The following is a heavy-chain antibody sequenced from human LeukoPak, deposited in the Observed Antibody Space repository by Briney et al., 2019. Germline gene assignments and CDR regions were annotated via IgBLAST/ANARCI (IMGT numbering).Heavy chain of an antibody. Sequence: SVKVSCKASGGTFSSYAISWVRQAPGQGLEWMGGIIPIFGTANYAQKFQGRVTITADESTSTAYMELSSLRSEDTAVYYCARSDRRQQLDLYDYWGQGTLVTVSS. CDR2: IIPIFGTA. V-gene: IGHV1-69*01. CDR1: GGTFSSYA. D-gene: IGHD6-13*01. CDR3: ARSDRRQQLDLYDY. J-gene: IGHJ4*02.